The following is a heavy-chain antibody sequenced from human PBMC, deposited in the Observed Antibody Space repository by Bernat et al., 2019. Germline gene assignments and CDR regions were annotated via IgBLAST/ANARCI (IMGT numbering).Heavy chain of an antibody. J-gene: IGHJ4*02. D-gene: IGHD4-17*01. CDR1: GFTFSSYS. CDR2: ISSNSNYI. Sequence: EVQLVESGGGLVKPGGSLRLSCAASGFTFSSYSMNWVRQAPGKGLEWVSSISSNSNYIYYADSGKGRFTIARDNAKNSLYLQRNSLRAEDTAVYYCARDRHDYGDKDSDYWGQGTLVTVSS. CDR3: ARDRHDYGDKDSDY. V-gene: IGHV3-21*01.